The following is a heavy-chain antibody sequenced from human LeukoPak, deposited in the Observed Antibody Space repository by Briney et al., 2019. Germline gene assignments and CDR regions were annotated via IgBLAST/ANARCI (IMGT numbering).Heavy chain of an antibody. D-gene: IGHD1-1*01. Sequence: PGGSLRLSCAASGFTFSSYGMHWVRQAPGKGLEWVAVIWYDGSNKYYADSVKGRFTISRDNSKNTLYLQMNSLRAEDTAVYYCARDYYSTGLHYYYGMDVWGHGTTVTVSS. CDR1: GFTFSSYG. CDR2: IWYDGSNK. V-gene: IGHV3-33*01. J-gene: IGHJ6*02. CDR3: ARDYYSTGLHYYYGMDV.